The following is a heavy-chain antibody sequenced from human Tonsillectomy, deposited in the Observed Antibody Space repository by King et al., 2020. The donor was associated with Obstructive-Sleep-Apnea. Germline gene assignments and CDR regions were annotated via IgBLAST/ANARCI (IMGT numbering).Heavy chain of an antibody. Sequence: QVQLVESGGGVVQPGGSLTLACAASGFTFSTYSMHWVRQAPGKGLEWVAFIRYDETDKYYADSVKGRFTISRDNSQNTLYLQMNNLRVEDTALYYCASDRQGYQVSEYWGQGTLVTVSS. CDR1: GFTFSTYS. V-gene: IGHV3-30*02. J-gene: IGHJ4*02. CDR3: ASDRQGYQVSEY. CDR2: IRYDETDK. D-gene: IGHD2-2*01.